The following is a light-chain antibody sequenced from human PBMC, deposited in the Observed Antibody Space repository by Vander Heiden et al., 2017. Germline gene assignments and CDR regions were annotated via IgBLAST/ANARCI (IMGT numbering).Light chain of an antibody. CDR3: NSYTSNSTHYV. J-gene: IGLJ1*01. CDR2: DVS. Sequence: HSPLTQPAPVSGPPGQSITISCTGTSSDVGGYNYVSWYQHHPGKAPKLMIYDVSNRPSGVSSRFSGSKSGNTASLTISGLQAEDEDDYYCNSYTSNSTHYVFGTGTKVTVL. V-gene: IGLV2-14*03. CDR1: SSDVGGYNY.